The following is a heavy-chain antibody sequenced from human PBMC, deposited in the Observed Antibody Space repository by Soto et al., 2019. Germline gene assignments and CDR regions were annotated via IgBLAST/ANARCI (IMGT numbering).Heavy chain of an antibody. CDR1: GFSLSTSGVG. CDR3: AHSLKIYYYGSGSYPPHFDY. D-gene: IGHD3-10*01. J-gene: IGHJ4*02. V-gene: IGHV2-5*02. CDR2: IYWDDDK. Sequence: SGPTLVNPTQTLTLTCTFSGFSLSTSGVGVGWIRQPPGKALEWLALIYWDDDKRYSPSLKSRLTITKDTSKNQVVLTMTNMDPVDTATYYCAHSLKIYYYGSGSYPPHFDYWGQGTLVTVSS.